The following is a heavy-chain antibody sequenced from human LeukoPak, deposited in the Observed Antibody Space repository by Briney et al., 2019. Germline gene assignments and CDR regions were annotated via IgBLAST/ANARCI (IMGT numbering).Heavy chain of an antibody. CDR2: VTDDGRI. D-gene: IGHD4-17*01. J-gene: IGHJ4*02. Sequence: PSETLSLTCAVYGGSFSGSYWNWIRQPPGKGLQWIGEVTDDGRINYNPSLRGRVTISVDTSMNQFSLRLTSVTAADTAVYYCATIYGDFSDFDSWAQGTLVTASS. CDR3: ATIYGDFSDFDS. CDR1: GGSFSGSY. V-gene: IGHV4-34*01.